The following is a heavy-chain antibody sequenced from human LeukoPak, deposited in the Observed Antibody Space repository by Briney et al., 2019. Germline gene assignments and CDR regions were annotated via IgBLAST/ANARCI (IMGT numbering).Heavy chain of an antibody. D-gene: IGHD1-1*01. V-gene: IGHV4-59*01. Sequence: SETLSLTCTVPGGSIRSNYWSWIRQPPGKGLEWIGYIYYSGSTNCNPSLKSRVTISVDTSKNQFSLKLSSVTAADTAVYYCARVEKGLFEYWGQGTLVTVSS. CDR1: GGSIRSNY. J-gene: IGHJ4*02. CDR2: IYYSGST. CDR3: ARVEKGLFEY.